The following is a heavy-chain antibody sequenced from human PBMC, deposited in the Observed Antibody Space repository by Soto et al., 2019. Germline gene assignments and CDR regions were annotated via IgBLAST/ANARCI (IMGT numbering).Heavy chain of an antibody. D-gene: IGHD2-2*01. CDR1: GFTFSSYA. CDR2: ISGGGRTT. J-gene: IGHJ4*02. CDR3: AKCSSASCFKEGFDY. Sequence: GGSLRLSCAASGFTFSSYAMSWVRQAPGKGLEWVSGISGGGRTTYYADSVKGRFTISRDNSKNTLFLQMNSLTVGDTAVYYCAKCSSASCFKEGFDYWGQGTLVTVSS. V-gene: IGHV3-23*01.